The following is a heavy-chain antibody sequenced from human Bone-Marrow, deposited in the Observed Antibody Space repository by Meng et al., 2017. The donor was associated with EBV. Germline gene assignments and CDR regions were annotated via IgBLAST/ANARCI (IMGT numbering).Heavy chain of an antibody. CDR2: INAGNGNT. V-gene: IGHV1-3*01. CDR1: GYTFTSYA. D-gene: IGHD2-2*01. CDR3: ARGGDCSSTSCYLPFDP. Sequence: QVQRGQSGAEVKKPGALVKVSCKASGYTFTSYAMHWVRQAPGQRLEWMGWINAGNGNTKYSQKFQGRVTITRDTSASTAYMELSSLKSEDTAVYYCARGGDCSSTSCYLPFDPWGQGTLVTVSS. J-gene: IGHJ5*02.